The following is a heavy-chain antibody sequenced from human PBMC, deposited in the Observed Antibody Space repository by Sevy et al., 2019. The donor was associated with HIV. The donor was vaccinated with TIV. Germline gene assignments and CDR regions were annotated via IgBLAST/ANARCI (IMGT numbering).Heavy chain of an antibody. V-gene: IGHV3-23*01. J-gene: IGHJ4*02. CDR3: AKDKESAVAGTGFDY. D-gene: IGHD6-19*01. CDR2: ISGSGGST. Sequence: GVSLRLSCAASGFTFSSYAMSWVRQAPGKGLEWVSAISGSGGSTYYADSVKGRFTISRDNSKNTLYLQMNSLRAEDTAVYYCAKDKESAVAGTGFDYWGQGTLVTVSS. CDR1: GFTFSSYA.